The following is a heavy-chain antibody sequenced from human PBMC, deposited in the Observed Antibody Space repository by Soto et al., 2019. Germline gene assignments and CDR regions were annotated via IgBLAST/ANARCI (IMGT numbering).Heavy chain of an antibody. V-gene: IGHV3-23*01. CDR1: RFTFSTSA. J-gene: IGHJ3*02. D-gene: IGHD2-15*01. CDR3: AKSLFGGPDI. Sequence: PGGSLRLSCAASRFTFSTSAMSWVRQAPGKGLEWVSGISGGGGDTSYADSVRGRFTCSRDNSKNTLYLQMNSLRAEDTALYYCAKSLFGGPDIWGQGTMVTVSS. CDR2: ISGGGGDT.